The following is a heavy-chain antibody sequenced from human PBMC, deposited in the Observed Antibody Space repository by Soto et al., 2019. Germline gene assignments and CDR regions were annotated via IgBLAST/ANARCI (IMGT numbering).Heavy chain of an antibody. Sequence: PSETLSLTCAVYGGSVNGYYWNWIRQPPGKGLEWIGEISHTGGTHYNPSLKSRVTMSVDTSKNQFSLRLGSVTAADTAIYYCATRITIFGLLIPPFDPWGQGTQVIVSS. D-gene: IGHD3-3*01. CDR2: ISHTGGT. V-gene: IGHV4-34*01. J-gene: IGHJ5*02. CDR3: ATRITIFGLLIPPFDP. CDR1: GGSVNGYY.